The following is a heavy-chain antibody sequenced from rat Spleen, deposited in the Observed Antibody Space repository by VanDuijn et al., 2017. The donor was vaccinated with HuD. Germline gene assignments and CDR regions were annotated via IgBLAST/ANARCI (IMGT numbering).Heavy chain of an antibody. D-gene: IGHD4-6*01. Sequence: QVQLKESGPGLVKPSLTLSLTCTVSGFSLISYSVHWVRQSRGRGLEWMGVIWAARGTTEYNSSLKSRLTLTRDTSKSQVFLKLNSLQTTDTATYFCARGWDDYYFDFWGQGVMVTVSS. CDR3: ARGWDDYYFDF. CDR2: IWAARGTT. V-gene: IGHV2-30*01. J-gene: IGHJ2*01. CDR1: GFSLISYS.